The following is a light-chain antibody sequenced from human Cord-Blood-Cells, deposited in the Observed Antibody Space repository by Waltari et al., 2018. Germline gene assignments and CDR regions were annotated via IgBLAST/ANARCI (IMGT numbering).Light chain of an antibody. CDR1: SSDVGGYNY. CDR2: DVS. V-gene: IGLV2-11*01. CDR3: CSYAGSYTYV. Sequence: QSALTQPRPVSGSPGQSVTISCTGTSSDVGGYNYVSWYQQHPGKAPKLMIYDVSKRPSGVPGRFSGSKSGNTASLTISWLQAEDEADYYCCSYAGSYTYVFGTGTKVTVL. J-gene: IGLJ1*01.